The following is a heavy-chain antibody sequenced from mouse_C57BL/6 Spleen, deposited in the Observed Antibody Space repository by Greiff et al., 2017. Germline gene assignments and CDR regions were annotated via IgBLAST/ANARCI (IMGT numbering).Heavy chain of an antibody. Sequence: QVQLKESGAELVRPGTSVKVSCKASGYAFTNYLIEWVKQRPGQGLEWIGVINPGSGGTNYNEKFKGKATLTADKSSSTAYMQLSSLTSEDSAVYFCAREKFLVTTKNYAMDYWGQGTSVTVSS. CDR3: AREKFLVTTKNYAMDY. V-gene: IGHV1-54*01. D-gene: IGHD2-2*01. CDR2: INPGSGGT. CDR1: GYAFTNYL. J-gene: IGHJ4*01.